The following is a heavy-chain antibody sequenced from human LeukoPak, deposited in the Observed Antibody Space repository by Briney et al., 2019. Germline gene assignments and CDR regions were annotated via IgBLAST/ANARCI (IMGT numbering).Heavy chain of an antibody. CDR3: VKDRYIGSYYDFDY. Sequence: GGSLRLSCAASGFTFSSYAMSWVRQAPGEGLEWVSAISGSGGSTYYADSVKGRFTISRDNSKNTLYLQMHSLRAEDTAVYYCVKDRYIGSYYDFDYWGQGTLVTVSS. J-gene: IGHJ4*02. CDR2: ISGSGGST. CDR1: GFTFSSYA. V-gene: IGHV3-23*01. D-gene: IGHD1-26*01.